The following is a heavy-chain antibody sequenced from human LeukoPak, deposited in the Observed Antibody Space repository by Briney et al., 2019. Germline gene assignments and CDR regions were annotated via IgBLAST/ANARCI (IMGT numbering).Heavy chain of an antibody. V-gene: IGHV5-51*01. CDR3: ARLLQYCSSASCRDY. CDR2: IYPGDSDT. J-gene: IGHJ4*02. Sequence: GESLNISCKGSGYSFNDYWIGWVRPMPGKGLEWMGIIYPGDSDTRYSPSFQGQVTISADKSITTAYLQWSSLKASDTAMYYCARLLQYCSSASCRDYWGQGTLVTVSS. D-gene: IGHD2-2*01. CDR1: GYSFNDYW.